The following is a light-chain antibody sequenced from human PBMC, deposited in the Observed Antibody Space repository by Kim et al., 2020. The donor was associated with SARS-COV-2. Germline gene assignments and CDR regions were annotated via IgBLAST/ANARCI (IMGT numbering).Light chain of an antibody. CDR2: YDS. CDR3: QVWETSSDLWV. J-gene: IGLJ3*02. Sequence: ATGEAARIPCGGSNIGTNRVLWYEQKPGQAPVVVISYDSDRPSGIPDRFSGSNSENTATLIISRVGAGDEADYYCQVWETSSDLWVFGGGTQLSVL. CDR1: NIGTNR. V-gene: IGLV3-21*01.